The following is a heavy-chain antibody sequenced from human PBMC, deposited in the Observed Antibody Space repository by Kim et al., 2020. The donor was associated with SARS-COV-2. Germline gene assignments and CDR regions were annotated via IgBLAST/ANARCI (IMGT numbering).Heavy chain of an antibody. CDR3: VKDLRQMATTGFTLIDY. D-gene: IGHD1-1*01. J-gene: IGHJ4*02. Sequence: GGSLRLSCSASGFTFSSYAMHWVRQAPGKGLEYVSAISSNGGSTYYADSVKGRFTISRDNSKNTLYLQMSSLRAEDTAVYYCVKDLRQMATTGFTLIDYWGQGTLVTVSS. CDR2: ISSNGGST. V-gene: IGHV3-64D*09. CDR1: GFTFSSYA.